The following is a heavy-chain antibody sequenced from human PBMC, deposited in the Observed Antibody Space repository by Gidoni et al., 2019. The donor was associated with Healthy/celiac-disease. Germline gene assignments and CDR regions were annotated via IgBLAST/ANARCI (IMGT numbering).Heavy chain of an antibody. J-gene: IGHJ6*03. CDR1: GYTFTSYD. CDR2: MNPNSGNT. V-gene: IGHV1-8*01. Sequence: QVQLVQSGAEVKKSGAPVKVSCKASGYTFTSYDINWVRQATGQGLAWMGWMNPNSGNTGYAQKFQGRITRTRNTSISTAYMELSSLRSEDTAVYYCARPYDSSGYYFYYYMDVWGKGTTVTVSS. D-gene: IGHD3-22*01. CDR3: ARPYDSSGYYFYYYMDV.